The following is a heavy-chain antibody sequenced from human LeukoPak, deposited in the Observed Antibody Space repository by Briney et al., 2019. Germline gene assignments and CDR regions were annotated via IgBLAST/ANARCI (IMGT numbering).Heavy chain of an antibody. CDR1: GGPMSADH. J-gene: IGHJ3*02. V-gene: IGHV4-59*08. CDR2: VYYSGNT. Sequence: SETLSPTCTVSGGPMSADHWNWIRQPPGKGLEWIGYVYYSGNTNYNPSLKSRVTISIDTSKNQFSLKLRSVTAADTAVYYCARRNDFVIWGEGTMVTVSS. CDR3: ARRNDFVI.